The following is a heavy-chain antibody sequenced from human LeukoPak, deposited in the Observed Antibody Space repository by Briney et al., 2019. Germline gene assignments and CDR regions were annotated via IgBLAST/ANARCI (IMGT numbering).Heavy chain of an antibody. Sequence: AASVTVSSVASLGTFSSYAISWVRQAPGQGREWMGRIIPILGIANSAQTLQGRVTLTAERSTSTAYMGLSSPREEGTRVYICERDTQWCGGDGYETFDYWGQGTLVTVSS. D-gene: IGHD2-21*02. CDR1: LGTFSSYA. V-gene: IGHV1-69*04. CDR2: IIPILGIA. CDR3: ERDTQWCGGDGYETFDY. J-gene: IGHJ4*02.